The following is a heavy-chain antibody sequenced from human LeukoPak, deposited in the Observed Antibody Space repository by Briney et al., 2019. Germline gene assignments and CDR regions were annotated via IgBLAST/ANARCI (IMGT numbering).Heavy chain of an antibody. CDR3: ARGPAVPRRYYYYGMDV. J-gene: IGHJ6*02. V-gene: IGHV4-30-4*01. Sequence: SQTLSLTCTVSGGSISSGDYYWSWIRQPPGQGLEWIGYIYYSGSTYYNPSLKSRVTISVDTSKNQFSLKLSSVTAADTAVYYCARGPAVPRRYYYYGMDVWGQGTTVTVSS. CDR2: IYYSGST. D-gene: IGHD2-2*01. CDR1: GGSISSGDYY.